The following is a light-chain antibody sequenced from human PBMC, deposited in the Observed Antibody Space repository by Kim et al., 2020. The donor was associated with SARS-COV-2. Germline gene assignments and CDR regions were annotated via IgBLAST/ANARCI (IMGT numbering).Light chain of an antibody. CDR3: KQLNSYPLYS. CDR2: AAS. CDR1: QGISSY. J-gene: IGKJ2*03. Sequence: DIQLTQSPSFLSASVGDRVTITCRASQGISSYLAWYQQKPGKAPKLLIYAASTLQSGVPSRFSGSGSGTEFTLTISSLQPEDFATYYCKQLNSYPLYSFGQGTKLEI. V-gene: IGKV1-9*01.